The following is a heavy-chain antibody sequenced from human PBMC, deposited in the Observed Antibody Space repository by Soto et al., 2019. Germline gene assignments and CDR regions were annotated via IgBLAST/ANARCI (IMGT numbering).Heavy chain of an antibody. CDR3: ARAYQRRNYYYGMDV. D-gene: IGHD2-2*01. CDR2: TSSSSSTI. J-gene: IGHJ6*02. Sequence: HPGGSLRLSCAASGFTFSSYSMNWVRQAPGKGLEWVSYTSSSSSTIYYADSVKGRFTISRDNAKNSLYLQMNSLRDEDTAVYYCARAYQRRNYYYGMDVWGQGTTVTVSS. CDR1: GFTFSSYS. V-gene: IGHV3-48*02.